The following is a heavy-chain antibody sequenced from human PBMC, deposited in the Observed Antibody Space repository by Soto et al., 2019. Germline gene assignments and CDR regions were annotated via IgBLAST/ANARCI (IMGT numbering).Heavy chain of an antibody. CDR3: ARERRDAYNLFYGMDV. D-gene: IGHD1-1*01. V-gene: IGHV1-18*01. CDR1: GYTFSSYG. Sequence: QVQLVQSGAEAKKPGASVKVSCKASGYTFSSYGISWVRQAPGQGLEWMGWISAYNDDTNYAQILQGRVTMTTDTSTSTAYMELRSLRSDDTAVYYCARERRDAYNLFYGMDVWGQGTTVTVSS. CDR2: ISAYNDDT. J-gene: IGHJ6*02.